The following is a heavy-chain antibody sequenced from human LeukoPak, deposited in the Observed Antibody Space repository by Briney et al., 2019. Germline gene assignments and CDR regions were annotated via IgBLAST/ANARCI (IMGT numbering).Heavy chain of an antibody. CDR2: INHSGST. J-gene: IGHJ4*02. V-gene: IGHV4-34*01. D-gene: IGHD1-1*01. Sequence: PSETLSLTCAVYGGSFSGYYWSWIRQPPGKGLEWIGEINHSGSTNYNPSLKSRVTISVDTSKNQFPLKLSSVTAADTAVYYCARGHDWNSFGYWGQGTLVTVSS. CDR3: ARGHDWNSFGY. CDR1: GGSFSGYY.